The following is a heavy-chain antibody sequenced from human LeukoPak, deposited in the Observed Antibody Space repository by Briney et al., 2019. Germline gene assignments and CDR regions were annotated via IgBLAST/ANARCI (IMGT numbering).Heavy chain of an antibody. CDR3: ARDQLSTVTSFDY. CDR1: GYTFTSYG. J-gene: IGHJ4*02. Sequence: ASVKVSCKASGYTFTSYGISWVRQAPGQGLEWMGRISAYNGNTNYAQKLQGRVTMTTDTSTTTAYMELRSLRSDDTAVFYCARDQLSTVTSFDYWGQGTLVTVSS. D-gene: IGHD4-11*01. CDR2: ISAYNGNT. V-gene: IGHV1-18*01.